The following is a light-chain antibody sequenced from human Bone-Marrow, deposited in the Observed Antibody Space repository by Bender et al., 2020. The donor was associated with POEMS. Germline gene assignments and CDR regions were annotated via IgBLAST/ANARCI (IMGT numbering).Light chain of an antibody. CDR1: NIGSKS. J-gene: IGLJ2*01. Sequence: VLTQPPSVSGTPGQTARITCRGNNIGSKSVHWYQQKPGQAPVLVVYDDDDRPSGIPKRFSGSNSGNTATLTISRVEAGDEADYYCQVWDNSGDHVVFGGGTKLTVL. V-gene: IGLV3-21*02. CDR3: QVWDNSGDHVV. CDR2: DDD.